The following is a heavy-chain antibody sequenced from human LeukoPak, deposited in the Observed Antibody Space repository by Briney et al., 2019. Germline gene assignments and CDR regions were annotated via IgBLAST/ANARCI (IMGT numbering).Heavy chain of an antibody. CDR2: INPNSGGT. Sequence: ASVKVSCKASGYTFTGYYMHWLRQAPGQGLEWMGRINPNSGGTNYAQKFQGRVTMTRDTSISTAYMELSRLRSDDTAVYYCARDRGYYDSTDYWGQGTLVTVSS. CDR1: GYTFTGYY. J-gene: IGHJ4*02. V-gene: IGHV1-2*06. CDR3: ARDRGYYDSTDY. D-gene: IGHD3-22*01.